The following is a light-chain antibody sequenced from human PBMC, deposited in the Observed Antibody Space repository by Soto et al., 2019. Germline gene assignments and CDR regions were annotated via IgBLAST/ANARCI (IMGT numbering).Light chain of an antibody. CDR3: QQRNIWPPVT. V-gene: IGKV3D-15*01. CDR1: QSVSSN. J-gene: IGKJ5*01. CDR2: GAS. Sequence: EIVMTQSPATLAVSPWERATLSCRASQSVSSNLAWYQQKPGQAPRLLIYGASTRVTGIPPRFSGSGSGTEFTLTISSLEPEDFAVYYCQQRNIWPPVTFGQGTRLEIK.